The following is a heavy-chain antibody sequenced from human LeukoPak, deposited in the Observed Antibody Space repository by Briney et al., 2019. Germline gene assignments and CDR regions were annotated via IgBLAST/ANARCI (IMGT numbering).Heavy chain of an antibody. V-gene: IGHV3-74*01. D-gene: IGHD5-12*01. CDR1: GLTLSRYW. CDR3: AKDTVKVTTIRRVPHYMDV. Sequence: GGSLRLSCAASGLTLSRYWMHWVRQAPGKGLVWVSYISSDGRNTTYADSVKGRFIISRDNSKNTLYLQMNSLRAEDTAVYYCAKDTVKVTTIRRVPHYMDVWGKGTTVAISS. J-gene: IGHJ6*03. CDR2: ISSDGRNT.